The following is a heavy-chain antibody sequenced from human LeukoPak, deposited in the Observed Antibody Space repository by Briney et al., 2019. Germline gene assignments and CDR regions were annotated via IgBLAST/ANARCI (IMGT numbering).Heavy chain of an antibody. CDR1: GFTSSSYD. D-gene: IGHD2-2*01. CDR3: ARGRYCSSTSCYEGGYYGMDV. Sequence: PGGSLRLSCAASGFTSSSYDMHWVRQATGKGLEWVSAIGTAGDPYYPGSVKGRFTISRENAKNSLYLQMNSLRAGDTAVYYCARGRYCSSTSCYEGGYYGMDVWGKGTTVTVSS. CDR2: IGTAGDP. V-gene: IGHV3-13*05. J-gene: IGHJ6*04.